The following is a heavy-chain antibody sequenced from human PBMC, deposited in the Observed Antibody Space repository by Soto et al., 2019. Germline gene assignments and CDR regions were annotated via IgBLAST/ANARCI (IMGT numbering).Heavy chain of an antibody. Sequence: QVQLVQSGAEVEKPGASVNVSCKASGYTFTTYYMHWVRQAPGQGLEWMGIINPSGGRTSYAQNFQGRVTLTRDTSTNTVYMQLRSLRSEDTAVYYCASGIAARPDSWGQGTLVTVSS. CDR3: ASGIAARPDS. CDR1: GYTFTTYY. CDR2: INPSGGRT. J-gene: IGHJ4*02. V-gene: IGHV1-46*01. D-gene: IGHD6-6*01.